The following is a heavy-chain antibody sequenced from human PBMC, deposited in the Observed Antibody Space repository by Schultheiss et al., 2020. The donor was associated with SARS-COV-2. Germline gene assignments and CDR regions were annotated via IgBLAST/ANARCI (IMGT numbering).Heavy chain of an antibody. Sequence: SETLSLTCTVSGGSISSGGYYWSWIRQHPGKGLEWIGYIYYSGSTNYNPSLKSRVTMSVDTSKNQFSLKLSSVTAADTAVYYCARVSARYAFDIWGQGTMVTVSS. V-gene: IGHV4-61*08. CDR3: ARVSARYAFDI. D-gene: IGHD3-10*01. CDR1: GGSISSGGYY. J-gene: IGHJ3*02. CDR2: IYYSGST.